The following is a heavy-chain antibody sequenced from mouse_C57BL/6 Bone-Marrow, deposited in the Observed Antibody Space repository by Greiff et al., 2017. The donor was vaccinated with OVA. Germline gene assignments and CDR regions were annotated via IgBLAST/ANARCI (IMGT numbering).Heavy chain of an antibody. Sequence: EVMLVESGGGLVQPGESLKLSCESYEYEFPSHDMSWVRKTPEKRLELVAAINSDGGSTYYPYTMERRFIMSRDNTRKTLYLQMSTLRYEDTALYYCGRHSDSYDYAMDYWGQGTSVTVSS. D-gene: IGHD1-1*01. CDR1: EYEFPSHD. CDR2: INSDGGST. V-gene: IGHV5-2*01. J-gene: IGHJ4*01. CDR3: GRHSDSYDYAMDY.